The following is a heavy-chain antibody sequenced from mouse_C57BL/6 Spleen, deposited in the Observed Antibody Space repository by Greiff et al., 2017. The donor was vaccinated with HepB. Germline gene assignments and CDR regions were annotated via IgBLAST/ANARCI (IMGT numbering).Heavy chain of an antibody. CDR1: GFNIKDYY. D-gene: IGHD1-1*01. CDR3: AREYYGSSLYAMDY. J-gene: IGHJ4*01. CDR2: IDPEDGET. Sequence: VQLQQSGAELVKPGASVKLSCTASGFNIKDYYMHWVKQRTEQGLEWIGRIDPEDGETKYVPKFQGKATITADTSSNTAYLQLSSLTSEDTAVYYCAREYYGSSLYAMDYWGQGTSVTVSS. V-gene: IGHV14-2*01.